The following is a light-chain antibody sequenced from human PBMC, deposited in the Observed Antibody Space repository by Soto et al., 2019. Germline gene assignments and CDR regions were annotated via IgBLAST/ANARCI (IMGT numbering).Light chain of an antibody. CDR1: QSISSW. V-gene: IGKV1-5*01. Sequence: DIQMTQSPSTLSASVGDRVTITCRASQSISSWLAWYQQKPGKAPKLLIYDASSLESGVPSRFSGSGSGTEFTPTISSLQPDDFATYYCHQYNSYSNTFGQGTKLEIK. J-gene: IGKJ2*01. CDR2: DAS. CDR3: HQYNSYSNT.